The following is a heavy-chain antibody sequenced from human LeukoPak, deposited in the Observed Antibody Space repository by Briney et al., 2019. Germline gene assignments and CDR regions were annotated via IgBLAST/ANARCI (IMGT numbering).Heavy chain of an antibody. J-gene: IGHJ6*03. Sequence: GSSVKVSCKASGGTFSSYAINWVRRAPGQGLEWMGGIIPIFGTANYAQKFQGRVTITTDESTSTAYMELSSLRSEDTAVYYCARAAQPHYYYYYMDVWGKGTTVTVSS. CDR2: IIPIFGTA. V-gene: IGHV1-69*05. CDR1: GGTFSSYA. D-gene: IGHD2-2*01. CDR3: ARAAQPHYYYYYMDV.